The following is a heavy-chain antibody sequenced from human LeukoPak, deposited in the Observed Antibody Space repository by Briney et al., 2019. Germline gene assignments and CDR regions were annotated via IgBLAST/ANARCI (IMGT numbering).Heavy chain of an antibody. J-gene: IGHJ6*03. D-gene: IGHD2-2*01. CDR3: ARGRRPFRYCSSTSCHNMDV. Sequence: ASVKVSCKASGYTFTGYYMHWVRQAPGQGLEWMGWINPNSGGTNYAQKSQGRVTMTRDTSISTAYMELSRLRSDDTAVYYCARGRRPFRYCSSTSCHNMDVWGKGTTVTVSS. CDR1: GYTFTGYY. CDR2: INPNSGGT. V-gene: IGHV1-2*02.